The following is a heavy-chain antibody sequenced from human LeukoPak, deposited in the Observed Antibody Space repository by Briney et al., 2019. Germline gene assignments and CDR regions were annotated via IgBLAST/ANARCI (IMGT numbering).Heavy chain of an antibody. CDR1: GDSISNYY. V-gene: IGHV4-59*08. CDR3: ARHPYDSNANDY. CDR2: ISYSGST. Sequence: SETLSLTCTVSGDSISNYYWSWIRQPPGKGLEWIGYISYSGSTKYNPSLKSRVTISVDTSKNQFSLKVNSVTATDTAVYYCARHPYDSNANDYWGQGSLVTVSS. J-gene: IGHJ4*02. D-gene: IGHD3-22*01.